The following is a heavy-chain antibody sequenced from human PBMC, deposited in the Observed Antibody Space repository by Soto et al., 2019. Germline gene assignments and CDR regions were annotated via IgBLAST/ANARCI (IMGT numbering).Heavy chain of an antibody. CDR1: GFSLSTSGVG. Sequence: GSGPTLVNPTQTLTLTCTFSGFSLSTSGVGVGWIRQPPGKALEWLALIYWDDDKRYSPSLKSRLTITKDTSKNQVVLTMTNMDPVDTATYYCAHRLFPSYYDILTGYYKPLGGDAFDIWGQGTMVTVSS. J-gene: IGHJ3*02. CDR2: IYWDDDK. CDR3: AHRLFPSYYDILTGYYKPLGGDAFDI. D-gene: IGHD3-9*01. V-gene: IGHV2-5*02.